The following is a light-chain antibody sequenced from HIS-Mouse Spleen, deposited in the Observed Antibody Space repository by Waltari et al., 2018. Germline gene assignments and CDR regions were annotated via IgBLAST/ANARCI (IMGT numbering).Light chain of an antibody. Sequence: WETSQSVLYSSNNKNYLAWYQQKPGQPPKLLIYWASTRETGVPDRFSGSGSGTDFTLTISSLQAEDVAVYYCQQYYSTPYTFGQGTKLEIK. CDR1: QSVLYSSNNKNY. V-gene: IGKV4-1*01. J-gene: IGKJ2*01. CDR3: QQYYSTPYT. CDR2: WAS.